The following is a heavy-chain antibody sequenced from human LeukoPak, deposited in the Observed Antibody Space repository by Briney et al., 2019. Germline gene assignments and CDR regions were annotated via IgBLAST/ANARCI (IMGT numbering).Heavy chain of an antibody. J-gene: IGHJ4*02. V-gene: IGHV3-21*01. CDR1: GFTFSSYS. Sequence: GGSLRVSCAASGFTFSSYSMNWVRQAPGKGLEWVSSISSSSSYIYYADSVKGRFTISRDNAKNSLYLQMNSLRAEDTAVYYCARDPEYSSSSREFDYWGQGTLVTVSS. CDR2: ISSSSSYI. D-gene: IGHD6-6*01. CDR3: ARDPEYSSSSREFDY.